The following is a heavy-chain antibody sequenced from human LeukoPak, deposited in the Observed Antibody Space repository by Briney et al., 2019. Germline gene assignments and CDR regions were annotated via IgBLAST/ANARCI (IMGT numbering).Heavy chain of an antibody. Sequence: ASVKVSCKASGGTFSSYAISWVRQAPGQGLEWMGIINPSGGSTSYAQKFQGRVTMTRDTSTSTVYMELSSLRSEDTAVYYCARFLSYYFDYWGQGTLVTVSS. J-gene: IGHJ4*02. V-gene: IGHV1-46*01. CDR3: ARFLSYYFDY. D-gene: IGHD2/OR15-2a*01. CDR1: GGTFSSYA. CDR2: INPSGGST.